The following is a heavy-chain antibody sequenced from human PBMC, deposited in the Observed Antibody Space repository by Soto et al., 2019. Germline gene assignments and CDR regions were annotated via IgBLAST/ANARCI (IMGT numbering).Heavy chain of an antibody. D-gene: IGHD4-17*01. CDR2: MNPNSGNT. J-gene: IGHJ4*02. CDR1: GYTFTSYD. V-gene: IGHV1-8*01. CDR3: ARAVPKTTVTTSDY. Sequence: QVQLVQSGAEVKKPGASVKVSCKASGYTFTSYDINWMRQATGQGLEWMGWMNPNSGNTGYAQKLQGRVTMTRNTSRSTAYMELSSLRSEDTAVYYCARAVPKTTVTTSDYWGQGTLVTVSS.